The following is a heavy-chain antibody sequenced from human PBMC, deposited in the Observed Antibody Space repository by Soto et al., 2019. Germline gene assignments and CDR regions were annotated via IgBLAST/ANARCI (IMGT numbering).Heavy chain of an antibody. J-gene: IGHJ4*02. Sequence: GETLKISCKGSGYIFAGYWNAWVRQMHGKELELMGIIYPSDSDTRYRPSFQGQVTISADKSISSAYLQWSSLRASDTAMYYCARGGVSTRTFDYWGQGTPVTVSS. V-gene: IGHV5-51*01. CDR1: GYIFAGYW. CDR2: IYPSDSDT. CDR3: ARGGVSTRTFDY. D-gene: IGHD3-3*01.